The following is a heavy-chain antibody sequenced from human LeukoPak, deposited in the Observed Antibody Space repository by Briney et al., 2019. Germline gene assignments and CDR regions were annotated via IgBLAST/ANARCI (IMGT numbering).Heavy chain of an antibody. CDR2: INSDGSST. V-gene: IGHV3-74*01. CDR1: GFTFSSYS. Sequence: GGSLRLSCAASGFTFSSYSMNWVRQAPGKGLEWVSRINSDGSSTSYADSVKGRFTISRDNAKNTLYLQMNSLRAEDTAVYYCARGGYYGSGSYYYFDYWGQGTLVTVSS. CDR3: ARGGYYGSGSYYYFDY. J-gene: IGHJ4*02. D-gene: IGHD3-10*01.